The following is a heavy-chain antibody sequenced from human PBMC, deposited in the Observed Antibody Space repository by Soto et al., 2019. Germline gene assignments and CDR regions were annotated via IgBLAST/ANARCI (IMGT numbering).Heavy chain of an antibody. Sequence: PGGSLRLSCAASGFTFSTYYMSCIRQAPGKGLEWLSYINSDGGSTYYADSVKGRFTISRDDAENSVFLQMNSLRAEDTAVYFWAGGSPPFPFGGQEILVPVSS. D-gene: IGHD6-13*01. J-gene: IGHJ4*02. V-gene: IGHV3-11*01. CDR1: GFTFSTYY. CDR2: INSDGGST. CDR3: AGGSPPFPF.